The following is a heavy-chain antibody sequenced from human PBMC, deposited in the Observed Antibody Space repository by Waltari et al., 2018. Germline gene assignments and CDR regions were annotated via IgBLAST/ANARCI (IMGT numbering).Heavy chain of an antibody. D-gene: IGHD3-22*01. CDR3: ARDRGAATYYYDSSGYYFDY. V-gene: IGHV1-69*08. CDR2: IIPILGIA. J-gene: IGHJ4*02. CDR1: GGTFSSYT. Sequence: QVQLVQSGAEVKKPGSSVKVSCKASGGTFSSYTISWVSQAPGPGIGWMGRIIPILGIANYAQKCQGRVTITADKSTSTAYMELSSLRSEDTAVYYCARDRGAATYYYDSSGYYFDYWGQGTLVTVSS.